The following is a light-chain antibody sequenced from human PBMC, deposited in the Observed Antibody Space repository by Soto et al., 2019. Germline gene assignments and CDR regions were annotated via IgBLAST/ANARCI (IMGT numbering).Light chain of an antibody. V-gene: IGKV3-20*01. J-gene: IGKJ2*01. CDR3: QQYGSSPPAYT. CDR2: GAS. Sequence: EIVLTQSPGTLSLSPGERATLSCKASQSVSSSYLAWYQQKPGQAPRLLIYGASSRATGIPDRFSGSGSGRDFTLTISRLEPEDFAVDYCQQYGSSPPAYTFGQGTKLEIK. CDR1: QSVSSSY.